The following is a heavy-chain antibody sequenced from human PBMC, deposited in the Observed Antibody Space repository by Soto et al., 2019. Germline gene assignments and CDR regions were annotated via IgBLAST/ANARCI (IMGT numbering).Heavy chain of an antibody. CDR1: GGSFSGYY. CDR2: INHSGST. D-gene: IGHD3-3*01. J-gene: IGHJ4*02. V-gene: IGHV4-34*01. CDR3: ARGRITIFGVVRPSLYYFDY. Sequence: QVQLQQWGAGLLKPSETLSLTCAVYGGSFSGYYWSWIRQPPGKGLEWIGEINHSGSTNYNPSLKSRVTISVDTSKNQCSLKLSSVTAADTAVYYCARGRITIFGVVRPSLYYFDYWGQGTLVTVSS.